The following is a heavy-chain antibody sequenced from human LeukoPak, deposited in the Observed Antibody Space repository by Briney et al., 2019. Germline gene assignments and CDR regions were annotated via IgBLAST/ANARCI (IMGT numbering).Heavy chain of an antibody. Sequence: SETLSLTCTVSGGSISSSSYYWGWIRQPPGKGLEWIGSIYHSGSTNYSPSLKSRVTISIDKSKNQFSLKLSSVTAADTAVYYCAICIAVALHDAFDIWGQGTMVTVSS. CDR1: GGSISSSSYY. J-gene: IGHJ3*02. CDR3: AICIAVALHDAFDI. D-gene: IGHD6-19*01. V-gene: IGHV4-39*07. CDR2: IYHSGST.